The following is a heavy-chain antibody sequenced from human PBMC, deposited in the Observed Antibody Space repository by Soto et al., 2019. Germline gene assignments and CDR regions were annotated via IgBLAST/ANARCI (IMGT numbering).Heavy chain of an antibody. CDR3: ARAQDIVVVPAAMPDY. D-gene: IGHD2-2*01. Sequence: PGGSLRLSCAASGFTFSSYGMHWVRQAPGKGLEWVAVIWYDGSNKYYADSVKGRFTISRDNSKNTLYLQMNSLRAEDTAVYYCARAQDIVVVPAAMPDYWGQGTLVTVSS. V-gene: IGHV3-33*01. J-gene: IGHJ4*02. CDR2: IWYDGSNK. CDR1: GFTFSSYG.